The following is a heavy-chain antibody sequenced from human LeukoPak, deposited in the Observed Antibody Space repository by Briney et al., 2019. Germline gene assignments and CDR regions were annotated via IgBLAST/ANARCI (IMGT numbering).Heavy chain of an antibody. Sequence: PGRSLRLSCAASGFTFSNYAMYWVRQAPGKGLVWVSRINSDVSTTTYADSVKGRFTISRDNAKNSLYLQMNSLRAEDTAVYYCARDNSPGWFGPWGQGTLVTVSA. V-gene: IGHV3-74*01. CDR1: GFTFSNYA. CDR3: ARDNSPGWFGP. J-gene: IGHJ5*02. D-gene: IGHD4-11*01. CDR2: INSDVSTT.